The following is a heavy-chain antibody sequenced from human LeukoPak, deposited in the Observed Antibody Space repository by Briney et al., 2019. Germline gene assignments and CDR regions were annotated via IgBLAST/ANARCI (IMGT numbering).Heavy chain of an antibody. V-gene: IGHV1-24*01. D-gene: IGHD6-13*01. CDR2: FDPEDGET. CDR1: GYTLTELS. J-gene: IGHJ4*02. CDR3: ARADENRQQLADPPDY. Sequence: GASVKVSCKVSGYTLTELSMHWVRQAPGKGLEWMGGFDPEDGETIYAQKFQGRVTITADESTSTAYMELSSLRSEDTAVYYCARADENRQQLADPPDYWGQGTLVTVSS.